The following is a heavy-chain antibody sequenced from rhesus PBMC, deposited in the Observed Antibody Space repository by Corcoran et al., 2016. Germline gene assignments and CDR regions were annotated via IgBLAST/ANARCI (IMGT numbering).Heavy chain of an antibody. CDR3: GRSGAATGAY. CDR2: LSDRGAT. CDR1: GGSVSGGYY. V-gene: IGHV4-76*01. Sequence: QVQLQESGPGLVKPSETLSLTCSVSGGSVSGGYYWNWFRQSPGKGLEWMGYLSDRGATHDNASLKNRVTISKDTSKNQFSLKLSSGTAADTAVYYCGRSGAATGAYWGQGVLVTVSS. J-gene: IGHJ4*01. D-gene: IGHD6-31*01.